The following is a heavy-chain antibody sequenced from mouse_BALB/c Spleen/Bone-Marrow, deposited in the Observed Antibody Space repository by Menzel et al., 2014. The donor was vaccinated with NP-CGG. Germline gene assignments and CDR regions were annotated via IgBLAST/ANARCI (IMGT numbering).Heavy chain of an antibody. V-gene: IGHV1S22*01. CDR3: TRIFDY. CDR1: GYIFANYW. Sequence: GSELVRPGASVKLSSKASGYIFANYWMHWVKQRHGQGLEWIGNISPRSGSTNYDEKFKSKATLTVDTSSATAYMYLNSLTSEDSAVYYCTRIFDYWGQGTILTVSS. CDR2: ISPRSGST. J-gene: IGHJ2*01.